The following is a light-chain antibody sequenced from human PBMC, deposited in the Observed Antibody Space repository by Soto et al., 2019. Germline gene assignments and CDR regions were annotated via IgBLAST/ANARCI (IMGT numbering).Light chain of an antibody. CDR1: QSVSRY. J-gene: IGKJ5*01. CDR2: DAS. CDR3: QHRSEWPVS. Sequence: EILLKQYTATLSLSPGERATLFCRASQSVSRYLAWYQQRPGQAPRLLIPDASNRAAGVPARFSGSGSGTDFTLTISSLEPEDFAVYYCQHRSEWPVSFGQGTRL. V-gene: IGKV3-11*01.